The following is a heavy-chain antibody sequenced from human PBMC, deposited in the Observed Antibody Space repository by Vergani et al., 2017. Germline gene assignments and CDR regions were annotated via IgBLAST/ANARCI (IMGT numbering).Heavy chain of an antibody. D-gene: IGHD6-19*01. J-gene: IGHJ4*02. V-gene: IGHV5-51*01. Sequence: EVPLVLSGAEVKTPGVSLKILCKVSGYSFTSYWIGWLRQVPGKGLEWMGIIYPCDSDTRYSPSFQGQVTISADKSNSTACRQWSSLKASDTATYYCARGKSSGWYEKYWGRGALMAVS. CDR1: GYSFTSYW. CDR2: IYPCDSDT. CDR3: ARGKSSGWYEKY.